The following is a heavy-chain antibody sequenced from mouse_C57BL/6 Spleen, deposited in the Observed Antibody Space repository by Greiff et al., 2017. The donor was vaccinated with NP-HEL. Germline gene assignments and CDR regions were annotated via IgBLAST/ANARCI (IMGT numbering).Heavy chain of an antibody. D-gene: IGHD1-1*01. CDR2: IYPYNGVS. V-gene: IGHV1-31*01. Sequence: VQLQQSGPELVKPGASVKISCKASGYSFTGYYMHWVKQSHGNILDWIGYIYPYNGVSSYNQKFKGKATLTVDKSSSTAYMERRSLTSEDSAVYYCARGNYYGSSLYFDYWGQGTTLTVSS. J-gene: IGHJ2*01. CDR3: ARGNYYGSSLYFDY. CDR1: GYSFTGYY.